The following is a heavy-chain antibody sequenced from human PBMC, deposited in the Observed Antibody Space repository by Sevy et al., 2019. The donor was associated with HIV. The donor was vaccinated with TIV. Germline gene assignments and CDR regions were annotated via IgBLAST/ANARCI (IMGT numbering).Heavy chain of an antibody. CDR1: GGSVSSGSYY. V-gene: IGHV4-61*01. CDR2: IYYSGST. D-gene: IGHD1-26*01. J-gene: IGHJ4*02. CDR3: ARDRSGSYHPHFDY. Sequence: SETLSLTCTVSGGSVSSGSYYWSWIRQPPGKGLEWIGYIYYSGSTNYNPSLKSRVTISVDTSKNQFSLKLSSGTAADTAVYYCARDRSGSYHPHFDYWGQGTLVTVSS.